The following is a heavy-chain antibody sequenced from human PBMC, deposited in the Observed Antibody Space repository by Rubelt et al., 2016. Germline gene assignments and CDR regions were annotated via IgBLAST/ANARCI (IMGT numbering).Heavy chain of an antibody. CDR3: ARDPTTRFTSTGWFDP. J-gene: IGHJ5*02. Sequence: QVQLVQSGAEAKKPGSSVKVSCKASGGTFSSYAISWVRQAPGQGLEWMGGIIPIFGTANYAQTFQGRVTITADESTSTAYMELSSLRSEDTAVYYCARDPTTRFTSTGWFDPWGQGTLVTVSS. CDR1: GGTFSSYA. V-gene: IGHV1-69*01. D-gene: IGHD5-12*01. CDR2: IIPIFGTA.